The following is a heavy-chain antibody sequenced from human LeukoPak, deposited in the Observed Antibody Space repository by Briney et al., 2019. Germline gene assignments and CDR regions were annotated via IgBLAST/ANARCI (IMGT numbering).Heavy chain of an antibody. V-gene: IGHV5-51*01. CDR3: ARRRAATGWAAIFDY. CDR1: GYSFTSYW. Sequence: KAGESLKISCKGSGYSFTSYWIAWVRQMPGKGLEWMGIIYPGDSDTRYSPSFQGQVTISADKSISTAYLQWSSLKASDTAMYYCARRRAATGWAAIFDYWGQGTLVTVSS. D-gene: IGHD2-15*01. CDR2: IYPGDSDT. J-gene: IGHJ4*02.